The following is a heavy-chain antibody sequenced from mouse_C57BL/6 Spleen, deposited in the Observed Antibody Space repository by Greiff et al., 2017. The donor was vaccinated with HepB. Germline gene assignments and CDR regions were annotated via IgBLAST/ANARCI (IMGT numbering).Heavy chain of an antibody. Sequence: QVQLQQSGAELVKPGASVKISCKASGYAFSSYWMNWVKQRPGKGLEWIGQIYPGDGDTNYNGKFKGKATLTADKSSSTAYMQLSSLTSEDSAVYFCARSGDYALMDYWGQGTSVTVSS. D-gene: IGHD2-4*01. CDR1: GYAFSSYW. V-gene: IGHV1-80*01. CDR2: IYPGDGDT. CDR3: ARSGDYALMDY. J-gene: IGHJ4*01.